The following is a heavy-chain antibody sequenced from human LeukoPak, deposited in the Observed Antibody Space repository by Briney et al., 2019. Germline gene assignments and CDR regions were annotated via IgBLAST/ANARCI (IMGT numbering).Heavy chain of an antibody. CDR1: GGSIRSSSHY. J-gene: IGHJ5*02. V-gene: IGHV4-39*07. CDR3: ATDQVVGSTRYSWFDP. CDR2: ISDSGST. D-gene: IGHD1-26*01. Sequence: SETLSLTCTVSGGSIRSSSHYWVWIRQPPGKGLEWIGRISDSGSTYQNPSLKSRVSISVDTSKNQFSLKLTSVTAADTAVYYCATDQVVGSTRYSWFDPWGQGTLVTVSS.